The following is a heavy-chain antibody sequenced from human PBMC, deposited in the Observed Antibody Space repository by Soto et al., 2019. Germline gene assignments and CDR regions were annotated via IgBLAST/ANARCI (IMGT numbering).Heavy chain of an antibody. Sequence: SETLSLTCTISGGSISSYYWTWIRQPPGKGLEWIGYINYSGSTIYNPSLRSRITISVDTSKNQFSLKLSSVTAADTAVYYCARLPDSSSWFVSNWFDPWGQGILVTVSS. J-gene: IGHJ5*02. CDR1: GGSISSYY. CDR3: ARLPDSSSWFVSNWFDP. V-gene: IGHV4-59*08. CDR2: INYSGST. D-gene: IGHD6-13*01.